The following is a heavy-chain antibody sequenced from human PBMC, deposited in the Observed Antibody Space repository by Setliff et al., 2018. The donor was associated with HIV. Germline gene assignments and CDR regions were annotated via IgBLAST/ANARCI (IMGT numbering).Heavy chain of an antibody. V-gene: IGHV1-46*01. CDR1: GYTFTAYY. Sequence: GASVKVSCKASGYTFTAYYMHWVRQAPGQGLEWMGSFDPKDGKTRYAQKFQGRVTMTEDDFTSTVYMELSSLRSEDTAVYFCARERITMIRGVNGDYWGQGTLVTVSS. J-gene: IGHJ4*02. CDR3: ARERITMIRGVNGDY. D-gene: IGHD3-10*01. CDR2: FDPKDGKT.